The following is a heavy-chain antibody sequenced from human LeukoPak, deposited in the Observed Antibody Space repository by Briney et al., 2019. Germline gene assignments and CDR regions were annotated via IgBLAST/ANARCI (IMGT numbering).Heavy chain of an antibody. V-gene: IGHV3-30*02. D-gene: IGHD3/OR15-3a*01. CDR2: ISSDGRNT. CDR3: AKETLPLGLGFDY. J-gene: IGHJ4*02. Sequence: GSLRLSCAASGFIFSSYAMHWVRQTPGKGLDWVAFISSDGRNTFHADSVKGRFTISRDNSKNTLYLQMNTLTTEDTSVYYCAKETLPLGLGFDYWGQGTLVTVSS. CDR1: GFIFSSYA.